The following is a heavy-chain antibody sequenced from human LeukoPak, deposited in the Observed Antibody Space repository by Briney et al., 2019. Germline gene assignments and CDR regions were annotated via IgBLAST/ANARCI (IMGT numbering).Heavy chain of an antibody. CDR3: ATSPRGTGHR. J-gene: IGHJ5*02. CDR2: VKQDGSEK. V-gene: IGHV3-7*01. Sequence: GGSLSLSCAASGFTFRNYWMPWVRQAPGAGLELVANVKQDGSEKYYVDSVKGRFTISRDNARNSLDLQMNSLSVEDSAVYYCATSPRGTGHRWGQGTLVTVSS. D-gene: IGHD1-1*01. CDR1: GFTFRNYW.